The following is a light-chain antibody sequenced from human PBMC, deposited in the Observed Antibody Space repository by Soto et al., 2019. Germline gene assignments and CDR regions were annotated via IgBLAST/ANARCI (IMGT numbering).Light chain of an antibody. J-gene: IGKJ5*01. Sequence: DIQLTQSPSSLSASVGDRVTITCRASQNINIYLNWYQHKSGRAPDVLIYKASVLQAGVPSRFGGSGSGTDFTLTISSLQPEDSATYYCQQSSKTFITFGQGTRLEIK. CDR1: QNINIY. CDR2: KAS. V-gene: IGKV1-39*01. CDR3: QQSSKTFIT.